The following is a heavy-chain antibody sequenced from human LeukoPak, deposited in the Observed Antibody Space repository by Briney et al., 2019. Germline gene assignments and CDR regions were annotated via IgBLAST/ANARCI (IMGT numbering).Heavy chain of an antibody. V-gene: IGHV4-38-2*02. D-gene: IGHD3-10*01. CDR1: GYSLSSGYY. CDR2: IYHSGST. CDR3: ARGIWDQDYYGSGSYYGIFDY. Sequence: SETLSLTCTVSGYSLSSGYYWGWIRQPPGKGLEWIGSIYHSGSTYYNPSLKSRVTISVDTSKNQFSLKLSSVTAADTAVYYCARGIWDQDYYGSGSYYGIFDYWGQGTLVTVSS. J-gene: IGHJ4*02.